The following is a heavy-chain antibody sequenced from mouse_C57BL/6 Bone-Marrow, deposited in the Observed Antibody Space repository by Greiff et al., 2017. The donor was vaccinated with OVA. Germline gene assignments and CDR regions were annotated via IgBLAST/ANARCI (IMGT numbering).Heavy chain of an antibody. CDR2: IYPGSGST. CDR3: ASSDDYRD. D-gene: IGHD2-4*01. Sequence: HLQQPGAEFVKPGASVKMSCKASGYTFTRYWITWVKQRPGQGLEWIGDIYPGSGSTNYNEKFKRKATLTVDTSSSTAYMQLSSLTSEDSAVYYCASSDDYRDWGQGTTLTVSS. CDR1: GYTFTRYW. V-gene: IGHV1-55*01. J-gene: IGHJ2*01.